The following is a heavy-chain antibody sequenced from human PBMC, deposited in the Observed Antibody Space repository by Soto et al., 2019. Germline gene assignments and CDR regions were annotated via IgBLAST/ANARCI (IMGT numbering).Heavy chain of an antibody. D-gene: IGHD3-9*01. CDR1: GDSLSGYA. CDR2: ITFRGVT. CDR3: ARKLEASVRHVEWFSYKWFDP. Sequence: PSETLSLTCDVHGDSLSGYAWSWIRQPPGKGLEWIGEITFRGVTNYHPSLKSRVSMSVDTSKNRISLNVSSVTAADTALYLCARKLEASVRHVEWFSYKWFDPWGPGTLVTVSS. V-gene: IGHV4-34*01. J-gene: IGHJ5*02.